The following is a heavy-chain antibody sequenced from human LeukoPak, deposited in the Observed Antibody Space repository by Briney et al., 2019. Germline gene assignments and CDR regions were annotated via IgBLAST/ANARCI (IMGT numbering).Heavy chain of an antibody. J-gene: IGHJ4*02. CDR2: MYSCGTI. CDR3: ARHPFSTSSIDY. D-gene: IGHD6-6*01. CDR1: GDSISSSY. Sequence: NPSETLSLNCTVAGDSISSSYWSWLGQRAGKGLEGIGRMYSCGTIKYNPSLKSRVTMSVDTSKNQFSLKLNSVAATDTAVYYCARHPFSTSSIDYWGQGTLVTVSS. V-gene: IGHV4-4*07.